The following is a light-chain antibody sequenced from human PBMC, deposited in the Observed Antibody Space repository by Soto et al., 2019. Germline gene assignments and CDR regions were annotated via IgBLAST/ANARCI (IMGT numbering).Light chain of an antibody. CDR3: QQGHNWPLT. J-gene: IGKJ2*01. CDR1: QSSSTA. CDR2: SAS. V-gene: IGKV3-15*01. Sequence: EIAMTQSPATLSVSPGERATLSCRASQSSSTALAWYQQLPGQPPRLLIYSASTRATGVPARFTGSGSGSEFTLTISGLQSEDFAIYYCQQGHNWPLTFGQGTRLEI.